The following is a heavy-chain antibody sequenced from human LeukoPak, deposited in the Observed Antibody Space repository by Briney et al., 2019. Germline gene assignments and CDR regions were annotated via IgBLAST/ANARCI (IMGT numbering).Heavy chain of an antibody. J-gene: IGHJ5*02. CDR3: ARGYNWFDP. CDR1: GGSFSGYY. V-gene: IGHV4-34*01. Sequence: SETLSLSCAVSGGSFSGYYWSWIRQPPGKGLEWIGEINHSGSTNYNPSLKSRATISVDTSKNQFSPKLSSVTAADTAVYYCARGYNWFDPWGQGTLVTVSS. CDR2: INHSGST.